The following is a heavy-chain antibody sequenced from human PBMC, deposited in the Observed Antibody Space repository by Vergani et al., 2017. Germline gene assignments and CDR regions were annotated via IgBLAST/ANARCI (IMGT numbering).Heavy chain of an antibody. CDR3: ARETRQYCTSTSCLYSFDI. CDR1: GGYIRSRDDS. J-gene: IGHJ3*02. CDR2: IYYDGNT. V-gene: IGHV4-30-4*01. Sequence: QVQLQESGPGLVKPLQTLSLTCTVSGGYIRSRDDSWNWIRQPPGKGLEWIGKIYYDGNTSFNQSLKRRIIMSVDTSRNHFSLRLNSVTAADTAVYYCARETRQYCTSTSCLYSFDIWGQGTMVTVSS. D-gene: IGHD2-2*01.